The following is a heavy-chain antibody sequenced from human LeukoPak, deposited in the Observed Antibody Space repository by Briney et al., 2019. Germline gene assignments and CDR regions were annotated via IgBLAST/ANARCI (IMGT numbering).Heavy chain of an antibody. CDR3: ARMDGYTLEAY. J-gene: IGHJ4*02. CDR2: IYPGDSYT. Sequence: GESLKISRKGSGYSFISYWIVWVRQMPGKGLEWMGIIYPGDSYTTYSPSFQGQVTISADKSISTTYLQWSSLKASDTAMYYCARMDGYTLEAYWGQGTLVTVSS. D-gene: IGHD5-24*01. V-gene: IGHV5-51*01. CDR1: GYSFISYW.